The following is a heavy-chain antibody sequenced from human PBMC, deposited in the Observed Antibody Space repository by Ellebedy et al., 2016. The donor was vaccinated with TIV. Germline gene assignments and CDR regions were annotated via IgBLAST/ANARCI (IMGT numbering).Heavy chain of an antibody. J-gene: IGHJ4*02. CDR3: ARVDSGFYFDY. CDR2: TRNKAKSYTT. CDR1: GFTFSDHY. Sequence: GGSLRLXXAASGFTFSDHYMDWVRQAPGKGLEWVGRTRNKAKSYTTEYAASVKGRFTISRDDSKTSLYLQMNSLKTEDTAVYYCARVDSGFYFDYWGQGTLVTVSS. D-gene: IGHD2-2*03. V-gene: IGHV3-72*01.